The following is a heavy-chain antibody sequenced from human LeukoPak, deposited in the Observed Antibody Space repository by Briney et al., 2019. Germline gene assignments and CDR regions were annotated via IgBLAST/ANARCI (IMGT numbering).Heavy chain of an antibody. CDR3: AKDEQWLAYYFDY. V-gene: IGHV3-53*01. Sequence: GGSLRLSCAASGFTVSSNYMSWVRQAPGKGLEWVSVIYSGGSTYYADSVKGRFTISRDNSKNTLYLQMNSLRAGDTAVYYCAKDEQWLAYYFDYWGQGTLVTVSS. J-gene: IGHJ4*02. D-gene: IGHD6-19*01. CDR2: IYSGGST. CDR1: GFTVSSNY.